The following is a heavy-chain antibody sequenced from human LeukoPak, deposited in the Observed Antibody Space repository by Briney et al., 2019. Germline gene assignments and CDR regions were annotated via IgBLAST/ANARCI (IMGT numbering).Heavy chain of an antibody. CDR1: GFTFSSYT. CDR2: ITTSDGNT. Sequence: GGSLRLSCAASGFTFSSYTMSWVRQAPGKGLEWVSTITTSDGNTYYADSVKGRFTISRDNSKNTLYLQMNSLRAEDTAIYYCAKLYYDTSGYTDYWGQGTLVTVSS. D-gene: IGHD3-22*01. J-gene: IGHJ4*02. CDR3: AKLYYDTSGYTDY. V-gene: IGHV3-23*01.